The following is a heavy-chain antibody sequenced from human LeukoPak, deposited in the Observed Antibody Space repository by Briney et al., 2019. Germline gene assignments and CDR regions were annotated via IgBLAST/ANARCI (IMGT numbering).Heavy chain of an antibody. V-gene: IGHV3-48*03. CDR2: ISSSGSTK. CDR1: GFAFSSYE. D-gene: IGHD3-10*01. J-gene: IGHJ5*02. CDR3: TIDHILSSGSYCNPSWFDP. Sequence: PGGSLRLSCAASGFAFSSYEMNWVRQAPGKGLEWVSYISSSGSTKYYAHSVKGRFTISRDNAKNSLYLQMNSLKTEDTAVYYCTIDHILSSGSYCNPSWFDPWGQGTLVTVSS.